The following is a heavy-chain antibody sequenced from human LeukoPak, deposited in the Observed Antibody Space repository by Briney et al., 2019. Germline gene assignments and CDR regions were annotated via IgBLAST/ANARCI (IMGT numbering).Heavy chain of an antibody. CDR3: ARARGWEPNYYYYYMDV. Sequence: GGSLRLSCIPSGFTFNSYAMFWVRQAPGKGREWVSLIWYDGSNKYYADSVKGRFTISRDNSKNTLYLQMNSLRAEDTAVYYCARARGWEPNYYYYYMDVWGKGTTVTVSS. CDR2: IWYDGSNK. V-gene: IGHV3-33*07. CDR1: GFTFNSYA. J-gene: IGHJ6*03. D-gene: IGHD1-26*01.